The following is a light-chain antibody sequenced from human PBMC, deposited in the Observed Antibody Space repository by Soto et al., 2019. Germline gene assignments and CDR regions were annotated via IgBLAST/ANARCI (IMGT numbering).Light chain of an antibody. CDR3: QQYGSSPRS. CDR1: QSVSSSY. CDR2: GAS. V-gene: IGKV3-20*01. J-gene: IGKJ5*01. Sequence: ELVLTQSPGTLSLSPGERATLSCSASQSVSSSYLAWYQQKPGQAPRLLIYGASSRATGIPDRFSGSVSGTDFTLTISRLEPEDLAVYYCQQYGSSPRSVGQGTRLEIK.